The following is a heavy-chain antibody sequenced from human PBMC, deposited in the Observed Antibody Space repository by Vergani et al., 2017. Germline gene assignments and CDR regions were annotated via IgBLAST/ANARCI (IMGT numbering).Heavy chain of an antibody. Sequence: QVQLQESGPGLVKPSETLSLTCTVSGGSVSSGNYYWTWLRQPAGKGLQWIGYLFYGGSTNYNPSLKSRVTISVDPSKNQFSLKLSSVTAADTAVYYCARSRGTLFDYWGQGTLVTVSS. D-gene: IGHD1-1*01. J-gene: IGHJ4*02. CDR3: ARSRGTLFDY. CDR2: LFYGGST. V-gene: IGHV4-61*10. CDR1: GGSVSSGNYY.